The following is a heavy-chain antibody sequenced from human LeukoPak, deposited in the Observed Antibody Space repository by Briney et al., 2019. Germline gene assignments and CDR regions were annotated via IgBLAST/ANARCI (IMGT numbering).Heavy chain of an antibody. CDR2: IYPSDSDT. CDR3: ARQSYDILTGYQIDY. CDR1: GYRFTSYW. V-gene: IGHV5-51*01. Sequence: GGSLQISCKGSGYRFTSYWIGWVRQMPGKGLEWMGIIYPSDSDTRYSPSFQGQVTISADKSISTAYLQWSSLKASDTAMYYCARQSYDILTGYQIDYWGQGTLVTVSS. J-gene: IGHJ4*02. D-gene: IGHD3-9*01.